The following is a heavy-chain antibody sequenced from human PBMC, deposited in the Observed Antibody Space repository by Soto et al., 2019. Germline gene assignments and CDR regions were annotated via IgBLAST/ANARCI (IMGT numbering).Heavy chain of an antibody. CDR1: GFTFSSYS. J-gene: IGHJ6*02. V-gene: IGHV3-21*01. CDR3: ARDRAGIAARPLYYYYGMDV. Sequence: PGGSLRLSCAASGFTFSSYSMNWVRQAPGKGLEWVSSISSSSSYIYYADSVKGRFTISRDNAKNSLYLQMNSLRAEDTAVYYCARDRAGIAARPLYYYYGMDVWGQGTTVTVSS. CDR2: ISSSSSYI. D-gene: IGHD6-6*01.